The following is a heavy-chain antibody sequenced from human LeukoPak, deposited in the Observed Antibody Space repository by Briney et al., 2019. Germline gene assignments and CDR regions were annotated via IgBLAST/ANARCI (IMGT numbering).Heavy chain of an antibody. V-gene: IGHV3-11*04. CDR1: GFTFSDYY. J-gene: IGHJ3*02. CDR3: ARDGGYCSSTSCVHGAFDI. D-gene: IGHD2-2*01. Sequence: PGGSLRLSCAASGFTFSDYYMSWIRQAPGKGLEWVSYISSSGSTIYYADSVKGRFTISRDNAKNSLYLQMNSLRAEDTAVYYCARDGGYCSSTSCVHGAFDIWGQGTMVTVSS. CDR2: ISSSGSTI.